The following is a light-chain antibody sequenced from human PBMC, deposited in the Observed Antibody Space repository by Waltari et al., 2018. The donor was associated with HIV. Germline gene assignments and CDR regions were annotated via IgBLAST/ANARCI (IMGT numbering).Light chain of an antibody. V-gene: IGLV3-21*02. CDR2: DGR. J-gene: IGLJ3*02. CDR3: QVWISPNDQLKWV. Sequence: SYVLTQPPSVSVAPGQTARITCGGDNIGSKSVHWYQQMPGQAPVLVVYDGRDRPSGIPELISGSNSGNTATLTISRVEAGDEADYYCQVWISPNDQLKWVFGGGTKLTVL. CDR1: NIGSKS.